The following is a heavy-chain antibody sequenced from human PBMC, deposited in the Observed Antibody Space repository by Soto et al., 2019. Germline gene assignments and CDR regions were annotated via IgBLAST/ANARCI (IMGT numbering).Heavy chain of an antibody. Sequence: SETLSLTCTVSGGSISSYSWSWIRQPAGKGLEWIGRIYASGSTNYNPSLKSRVTMSVDTSKNQFSLKLSSVTAADTAVYYCARDGVNDYGDYGLVDYWGQGTLVTVSS. D-gene: IGHD4-17*01. CDR1: GGSISSYS. V-gene: IGHV4-4*07. CDR3: ARDGVNDYGDYGLVDY. J-gene: IGHJ4*02. CDR2: IYASGST.